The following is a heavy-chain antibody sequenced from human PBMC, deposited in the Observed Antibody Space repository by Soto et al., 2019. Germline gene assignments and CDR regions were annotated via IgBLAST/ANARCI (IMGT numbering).Heavy chain of an antibody. CDR1: GDSITSGGYY. V-gene: IGHV4-31*03. Sequence: QVQLQESGPGLVKPSQTLSLTCTVTGDSITSGGYYWSWIRQHPGKGLEWLGYIYGSGGSGSTLYNPSLKSRITLSVDTSKTQFSLNLSSVTVADTAVYFCARQREGYQLLFHYFDYWGQGTLVTVSS. J-gene: IGHJ4*02. D-gene: IGHD2-2*01. CDR2: IYGSGGSGST. CDR3: ARQREGYQLLFHYFDY.